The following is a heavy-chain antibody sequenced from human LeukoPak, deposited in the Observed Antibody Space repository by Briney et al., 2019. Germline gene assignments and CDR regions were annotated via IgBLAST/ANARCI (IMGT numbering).Heavy chain of an antibody. D-gene: IGHD3-22*01. CDR2: IWYDGSNK. V-gene: IGHV3-33*01. J-gene: IGHJ4*02. CDR3: AREGGYYDSSEYYFDY. CDR1: GFTFSSYG. Sequence: GGSLRLSCAASGFTFSSYGMHWVRQAPGKGLEWVAVIWYDGSNKYYADSVKGRFTISRDNSKNTPYLQMNSLRAEDTAVYYCAREGGYYDSSEYYFDYWGQGTLVTVSS.